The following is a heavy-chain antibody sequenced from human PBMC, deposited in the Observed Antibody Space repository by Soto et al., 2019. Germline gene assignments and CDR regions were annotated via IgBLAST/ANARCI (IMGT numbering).Heavy chain of an antibody. D-gene: IGHD3-22*01. CDR2: IYLGDSNA. CDR3: ARLGCVSSDCHDRNWIDP. CDR1: GFIFNTYW. J-gene: IGHJ5*02. V-gene: IGHV5-51*01. Sequence: EVQLVQSGAELKKPGESLKISCKGSGFIFNTYWIAWVRQMPGKGLEWMVIIYLGDSNARYRPSFQGQDTISADKSINTASLQWSSLKASDTAMYYCARLGCVSSDCHDRNWIDPWGQGTLVTVSS.